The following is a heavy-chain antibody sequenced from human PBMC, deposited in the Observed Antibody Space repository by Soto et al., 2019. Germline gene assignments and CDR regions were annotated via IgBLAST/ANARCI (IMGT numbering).Heavy chain of an antibody. V-gene: IGHV4-30-4*01. Sequence: PWETLSLTCTVSSGSINTGDYYWTWIRQPRGKGLEWIGYIYYSGTTYYNPSLKSRVSLSLDTSKNHFSLRLTSVTAADTAVYYCARGVDFEGFSPYGMDVWGQGTTVTVSS. CDR3: ARGVDFEGFSPYGMDV. D-gene: IGHD3-3*01. J-gene: IGHJ6*02. CDR1: SGSINTGDYY. CDR2: IYYSGTT.